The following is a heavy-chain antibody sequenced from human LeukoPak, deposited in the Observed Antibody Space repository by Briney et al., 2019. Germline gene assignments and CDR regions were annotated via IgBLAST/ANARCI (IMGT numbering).Heavy chain of an antibody. D-gene: IGHD2-15*01. CDR2: IKHDGSEK. CDR1: GFIFSRYW. V-gene: IGHV3-7*01. CDR3: ARAKGSGGSCYLDY. Sequence: GGSLRLSCAASGFIFSRYWMSWVRQAPGKGLEWVANIKHDGSEKYYVDSVKGRFTLSRDNAKNSLYLQMNSLRAEDTAVYYCARAKGSGGSCYLDYWGQGTLVTVSS. J-gene: IGHJ4*02.